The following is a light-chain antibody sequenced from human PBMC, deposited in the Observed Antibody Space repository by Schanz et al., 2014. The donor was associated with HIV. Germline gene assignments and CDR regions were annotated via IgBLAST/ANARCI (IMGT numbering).Light chain of an antibody. Sequence: DIQMTQSPSTLSASVGDRITITCRASQSISGWLAWYQQKPGEAPNLLISEASTLKSGVPSRFSGSGSGTDFTLTISSLQAEDVAVYYCHQYYTTPLTFGPGTKVEIK. V-gene: IGKV1-5*03. J-gene: IGKJ3*01. CDR1: QSISGW. CDR2: EAS. CDR3: HQYYTTPLT.